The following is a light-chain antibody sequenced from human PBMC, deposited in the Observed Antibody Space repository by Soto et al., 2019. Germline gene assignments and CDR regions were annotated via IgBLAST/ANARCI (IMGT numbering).Light chain of an antibody. J-gene: IGKJ1*01. V-gene: IGKV1-5*01. CDR2: DAS. CDR3: QQYNSYSGT. Sequence: DIQMTQSPSTLSASVGDRVTITCRASQSISSWLAWYQQKPGKAPKLLIYDASSMQSGVPSSFSGSGSGTEFSLTISSLQLDDFATYYCQQYNSYSGTFGQGTKVEIK. CDR1: QSISSW.